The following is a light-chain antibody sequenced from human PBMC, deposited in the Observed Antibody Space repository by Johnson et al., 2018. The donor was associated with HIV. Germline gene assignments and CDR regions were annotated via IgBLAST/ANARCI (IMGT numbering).Light chain of an antibody. J-gene: IGLJ1*01. V-gene: IGLV1-51*01. CDR2: DNN. Sequence: QSMLTQPPSVSAAPGQKVTISCSGSSSNIGDNYVSWYQHLPGTAPKLLIYDNNKRPSGIPDRFSGSKSGTSATLGITGLQTGDEADYYCGTWDSSMSASYVFVAGTKVTVL. CDR3: GTWDSSMSASYV. CDR1: SSNIGDNY.